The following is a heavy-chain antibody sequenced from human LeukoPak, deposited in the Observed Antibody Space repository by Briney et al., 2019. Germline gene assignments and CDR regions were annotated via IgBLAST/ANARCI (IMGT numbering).Heavy chain of an antibody. CDR3: ARIVVVVAATRDFHGMDV. CDR1: GGSISSGDYY. D-gene: IGHD2-15*01. CDR2: IYYSGST. V-gene: IGHV4-30-4*01. Sequence: SETLSLTCTVSGGSISSGDYYWSWIRQPPGKGLEWIGYIYYSGSTYYNPSLKSRVTISVDTSKNQYSLKLSSVTAADTAVYYCARIVVVVAATRDFHGMDVWGQGTTVTVSS. J-gene: IGHJ6*02.